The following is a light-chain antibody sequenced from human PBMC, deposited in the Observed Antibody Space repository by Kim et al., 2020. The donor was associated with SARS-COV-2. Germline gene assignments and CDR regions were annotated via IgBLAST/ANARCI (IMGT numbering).Light chain of an antibody. CDR3: TSYAGTNNPYV. J-gene: IGLJ1*01. Sequence: QSVTSACTGTSNDVGNYNYVTWYQKHPGKAPKVLIYDVTKRPSGVPDRFSGSKSGNTASLTVFGLQAEDEAEYYCTSYAGTNNPYVFGTGTKVTVL. CDR2: DVT. V-gene: IGLV2-8*01. CDR1: SNDVGNYNY.